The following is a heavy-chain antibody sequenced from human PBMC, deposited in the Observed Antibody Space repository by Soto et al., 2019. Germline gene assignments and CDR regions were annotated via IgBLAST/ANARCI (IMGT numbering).Heavy chain of an antibody. D-gene: IGHD3-3*01. Sequence: RGGTGGSLRLACAASGFTFSSDSMNWVRQAPGKGLEWVSSISSSSSYIYYADSVKGRFTISRDNAKNSLYLQMNSLRAEDTAVYYCARDVHMRRATLERYYYYGMDVWGQGTTVTVSS. CDR1: GFTFSSDS. V-gene: IGHV3-21*01. J-gene: IGHJ6*02. CDR3: ARDVHMRRATLERYYYYGMDV. CDR2: ISSSSSYI.